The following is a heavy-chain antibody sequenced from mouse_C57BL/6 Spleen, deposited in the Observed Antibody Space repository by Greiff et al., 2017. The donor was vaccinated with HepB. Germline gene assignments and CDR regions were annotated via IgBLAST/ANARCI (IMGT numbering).Heavy chain of an antibody. CDR1: GYTFTSYW. V-gene: IGHV1-15*01. CDR3: TRSGLGLDY. J-gene: IGHJ2*01. D-gene: IGHD4-1*01. CDR2: IDPETGGT. Sequence: VQLQQPGAELVKPGASVKLSCKASGYTFTSYWMHWVKQTPVHGLEWIGAIDPETGGTAYNQKFKGKAILTADKSSSTAYMELRSLTSEDSAVYYCTRSGLGLDYWGQGTTLTVSS.